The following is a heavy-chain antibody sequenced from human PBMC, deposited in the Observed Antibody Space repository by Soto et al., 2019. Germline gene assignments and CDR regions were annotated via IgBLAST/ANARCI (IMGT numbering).Heavy chain of an antibody. Sequence: QVQLVQSGAEVKKPGASVKVSCKASGYTFTSYAMHWVRQAPGQRLEWMGWINAGNGNTKYSQKFQGRVTITRDTSASTAYMELSSLRSEDTAVYYCASEVPFYYGSGSADYWGQGTLVTVSS. CDR2: INAGNGNT. CDR3: ASEVPFYYGSGSADY. D-gene: IGHD3-10*01. J-gene: IGHJ4*02. V-gene: IGHV1-3*01. CDR1: GYTFTSYA.